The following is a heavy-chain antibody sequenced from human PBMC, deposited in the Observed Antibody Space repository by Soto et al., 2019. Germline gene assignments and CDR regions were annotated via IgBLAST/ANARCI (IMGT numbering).Heavy chain of an antibody. Sequence: HPGGSLRLSCAASGFTFSSYAMHWVRQAPGKGLEWVAVISYDGSNKYYADSVKGRFTISRDNSKNTLYLQMNSLRAEDTAVYYCASPRGYSGYFNYYYGMDVWGQGTTVTVSS. CDR1: GFTFSSYA. V-gene: IGHV3-30-3*01. D-gene: IGHD5-12*01. CDR2: ISYDGSNK. J-gene: IGHJ6*02. CDR3: ASPRGYSGYFNYYYGMDV.